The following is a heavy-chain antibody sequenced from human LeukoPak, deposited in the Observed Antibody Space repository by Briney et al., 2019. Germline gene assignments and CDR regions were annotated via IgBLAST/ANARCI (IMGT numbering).Heavy chain of an antibody. CDR1: GGSISSYY. V-gene: IGHV4-59*12. J-gene: IGHJ4*02. CDR3: ARDPSGWDSADPY. D-gene: IGHD6-19*01. CDR2: IYYSGST. Sequence: SETLSLTCTVSGGSISSYYWSWIRQPPGKGLEWIGYIYYSGSTYYNPSLKSRVTISVDTSKNQFSLKLSSVTAADTAVYYCARDPSGWDSADPYWGQGTLVTVSS.